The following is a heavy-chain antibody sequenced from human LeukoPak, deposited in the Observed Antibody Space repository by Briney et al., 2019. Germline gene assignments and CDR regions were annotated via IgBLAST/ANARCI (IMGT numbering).Heavy chain of an antibody. CDR3: ARVIAAPNWLDP. D-gene: IGHD6-13*01. J-gene: IGHJ5*02. Sequence: SETLSLTCTVSGGSISSYYWSWTRQPPGKGLEWIGYIYYSGSTNYNPSLKSRVTISVDSSKSHFPLKLTSVTAADTAVYYCARVIAAPNWLDPWGQGTLVTVSS. CDR1: GGSISSYY. V-gene: IGHV4-59*01. CDR2: IYYSGST.